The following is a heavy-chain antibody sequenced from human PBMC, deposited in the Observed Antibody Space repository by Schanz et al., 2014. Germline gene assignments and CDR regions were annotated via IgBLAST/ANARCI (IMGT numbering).Heavy chain of an antibody. D-gene: IGHD3-10*01. Sequence: QVQLVQSGSQLKKPGASVKISCKASGYIFTSYALNWVRQAPGQGLEWMGYINTDTGNPTAAQGFTGRFVFSVDTSVKTAYLQINSLRPEDTAVYFCARHERFGELSVVDYWGQGTRVTVSS. CDR3: ARHERFGELSVVDY. J-gene: IGHJ4*02. CDR1: GYIFTSYA. CDR2: INTDTGNP. V-gene: IGHV7-4-1*02.